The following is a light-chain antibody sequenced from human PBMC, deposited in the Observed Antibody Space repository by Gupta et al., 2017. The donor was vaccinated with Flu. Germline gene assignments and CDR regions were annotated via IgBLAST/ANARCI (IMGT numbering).Light chain of an antibody. CDR2: VNSDGSH. Sequence: QLVVTQSPSSSAALGASVRLTCTLPSGHDNYAVAWHQQHPEKGPRFLMRVNSDGSHLKGVGIPDRFTGSSLGAERYLTISSLQSEDEADYYCHTWDSGIQVFGGGTQLTVL. J-gene: IGLJ3*02. CDR1: SGHDNYA. CDR3: HTWDSGIQV. V-gene: IGLV4-69*01.